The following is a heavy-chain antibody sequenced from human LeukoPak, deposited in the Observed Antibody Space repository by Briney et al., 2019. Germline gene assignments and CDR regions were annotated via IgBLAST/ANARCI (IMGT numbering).Heavy chain of an antibody. CDR1: GFTFSSYW. J-gene: IGHJ4*02. CDR2: IKQDGSEK. V-gene: IGHV3-7*05. Sequence: GGSLRLSCAASGFTFSSYWMSWVRQAPGKGLEWVANIKQDGSEKYCVDSVKGRFTISRDNAKNSLYLQMNSLRAEDTAVYYCARDFIVSYYDSSGFGYWGQGTLVTVSS. CDR3: ARDFIVSYYDSSGFGY. D-gene: IGHD3-22*01.